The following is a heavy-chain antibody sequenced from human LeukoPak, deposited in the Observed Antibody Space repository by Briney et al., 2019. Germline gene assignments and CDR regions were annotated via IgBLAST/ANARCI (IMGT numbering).Heavy chain of an antibody. CDR2: IWYDGSNK. V-gene: IGHV3-33*06. CDR1: GFTFSSYG. D-gene: IGHD6-19*01. Sequence: PGGSLRLSCAASGFTFSSYGMHWVRQAPGKGLEWVAVIWYDGSNKYYADSVKGRFTISRDNSKNTLYLQMNSLRAEDTAVYYCAKAFPRIAVAGLDYWGQGTLVTVSS. CDR3: AKAFPRIAVAGLDY. J-gene: IGHJ4*02.